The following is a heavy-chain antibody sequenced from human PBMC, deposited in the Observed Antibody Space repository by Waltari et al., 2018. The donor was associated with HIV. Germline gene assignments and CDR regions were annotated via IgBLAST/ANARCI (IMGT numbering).Heavy chain of an antibody. J-gene: IGHJ6*02. Sequence: QLQLQESGPGLVKPSETLSLTCTVSGGSISSSSYYWGWIRQPPGKGLEWIGSIYYSGSTYSDPSLRSRVTISVDTSKNQFSLKLSSVTAADTAVYYCARHGGIALPSYYYYYYGMDVWGQGTTVTVSS. V-gene: IGHV4-39*01. CDR3: ARHGGIALPSYYYYYYGMDV. CDR2: IYYSGST. D-gene: IGHD6-13*01. CDR1: GGSISSSSYY.